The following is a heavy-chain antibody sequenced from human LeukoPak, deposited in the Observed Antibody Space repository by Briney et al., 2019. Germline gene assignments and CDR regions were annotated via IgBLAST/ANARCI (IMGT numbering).Heavy chain of an antibody. CDR2: ISYDGSKK. D-gene: IGHD3-22*01. CDR3: ARDLSHYYDSSGYYYAFDY. Sequence: PGRSLRLSCAASGFTFSSYAMHWVRQAPGKGLEWVAVISYDGSKKYYADSVKGRFTISRDNSKNTLYLQMNSLRAEDTAVYYCARDLSHYYDSSGYYYAFDYWGQGTLVTVSS. CDR1: GFTFSSYA. V-gene: IGHV3-30-3*01. J-gene: IGHJ4*02.